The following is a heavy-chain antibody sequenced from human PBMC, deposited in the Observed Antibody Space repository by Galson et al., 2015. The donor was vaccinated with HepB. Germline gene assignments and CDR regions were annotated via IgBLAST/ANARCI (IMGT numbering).Heavy chain of an antibody. V-gene: IGHV3-30*18. D-gene: IGHD6-13*01. CDR2: ISYDGSNK. CDR1: GFTFSSYG. J-gene: IGHJ1*01. Sequence: SLRLSCAASGFTFSSYGMHWVRQAPGKGLEWVAVISYDGSNKYYADSVKGRFTISRDNSKNTLYLQMNSLRAEDTAVYYCAKDHGIAAAGTTEYFQHWGQGTLVTVSS. CDR3: AKDHGIAAAGTTEYFQH.